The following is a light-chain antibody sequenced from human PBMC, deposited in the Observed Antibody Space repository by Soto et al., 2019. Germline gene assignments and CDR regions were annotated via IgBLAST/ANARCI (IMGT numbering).Light chain of an antibody. J-gene: IGKJ4*01. CDR1: QSISSY. Sequence: DIQMTQSPSSLSASVGDIVTITCRASQSISSYLNWYQQKPGKAPKLLIYAASSLQSGVPSRFSGSGSGTDFTLTISRLEPEDFAVYYCQHCQPYGDSPPLNFGGGTKVDIK. CDR2: AAS. V-gene: IGKV1-39*01. CDR3: QHCQPYGDSPPLN.